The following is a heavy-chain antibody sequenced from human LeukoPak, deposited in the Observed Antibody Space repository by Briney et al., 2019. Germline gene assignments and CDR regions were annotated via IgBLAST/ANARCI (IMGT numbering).Heavy chain of an antibody. CDR3: VREAGYCGPVCVKTNWFDP. CDR2: ISNGNT. V-gene: IGHV3-23*01. D-gene: IGHD2-21*01. J-gene: IGHJ5*02. Sequence: GGSLRLSCAASGFPFRSHAMSWVRQPPGKGLEWVSAISNGNTYYADSVRGRFIISRDDSKNTLYLQMNSLRGEDTALYYCVREAGYCGPVCVKTNWFDPWGQGTLVTVS. CDR1: GFPFRSHA.